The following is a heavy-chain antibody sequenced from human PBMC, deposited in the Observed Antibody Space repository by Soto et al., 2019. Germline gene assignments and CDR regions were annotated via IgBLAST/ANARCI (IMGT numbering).Heavy chain of an antibody. CDR1: GFTFNTYP. J-gene: IGHJ6*02. Sequence: EVQLLQSGGGFRPPGGSVRLSCATSGFTFNTYPMTWVRQAPGKGLAWVASISSTAGRTSSYAYSVKGRFAIGRDFSDNTVYLEMNNLRAEDTAVYFCAKGVLSCHYGMEVWGQGATVTVSS. V-gene: IGHV3-23*01. CDR3: AKGVLSCHYGMEV. CDR2: ISSTAGRTS. D-gene: IGHD3-10*01.